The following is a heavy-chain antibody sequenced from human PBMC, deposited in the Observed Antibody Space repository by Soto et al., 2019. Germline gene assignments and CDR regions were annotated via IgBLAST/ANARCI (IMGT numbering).Heavy chain of an antibody. CDR1: GDSISTNH. J-gene: IGHJ4*02. V-gene: IGHV4-59*01. D-gene: IGHD3-22*01. CDR3: ASTRRWLSFDS. CDR2: IYYSGST. Sequence: PSETLSLTCTVSGDSISTNHWSWIRQPPGKGLEWIGNIYYSGSTNYNPSLKSRVTISLDTSKNEFSLKLSSVTAADTAVYYCASTRRWLSFDSWGPGTLVTVSS.